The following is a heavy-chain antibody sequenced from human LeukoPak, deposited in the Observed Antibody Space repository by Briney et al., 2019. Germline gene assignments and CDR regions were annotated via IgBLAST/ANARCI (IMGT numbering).Heavy chain of an antibody. CDR3: AKDIGGRYYYDSSGYSAFDY. Sequence: GGSLRLSCAASGFTFSSYAMSWVRQAPGKGLEWVSAISGSGGSTYYADSVKGRFTISRDNAKNSLYLQMNSLRAEDTALYYCAKDIGGRYYYDSSGYSAFDYWGQGTLVTVSS. CDR1: GFTFSSYA. CDR2: ISGSGGST. D-gene: IGHD3-22*01. V-gene: IGHV3-23*01. J-gene: IGHJ4*02.